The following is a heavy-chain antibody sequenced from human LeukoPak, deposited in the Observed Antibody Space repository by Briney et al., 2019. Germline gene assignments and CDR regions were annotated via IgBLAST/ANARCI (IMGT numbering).Heavy chain of an antibody. CDR3: ARRGGETDYDSSGYYDFDY. D-gene: IGHD3-22*01. CDR1: GYSLTSYW. Sequence: RSGESLKISCKGSGYSLTSYWIGWVRQMPGKGLEWMGIIYPGDSDTRYSPSFQGQVTISADKSISTAYLQWSSLKASDTAMYYCARRGGETDYDSSGYYDFDYWGQGTLVTVSS. CDR2: IYPGDSDT. V-gene: IGHV5-51*01. J-gene: IGHJ4*02.